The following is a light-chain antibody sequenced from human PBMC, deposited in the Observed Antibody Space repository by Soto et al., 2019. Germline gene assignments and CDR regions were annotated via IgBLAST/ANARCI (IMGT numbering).Light chain of an antibody. CDR3: QHYNSYSEA. Sequence: DIPMTQSPSTLSGSVGDRFTITCRASQTISSWLAWYQQKPGKAPKLLIYKASTLKSGVPSRFSGSGSGTEFTLTISSLQPDDFATYYCQHYNSYSEAFGQGTKVDIK. CDR1: QTISSW. J-gene: IGKJ1*01. V-gene: IGKV1-5*03. CDR2: KAS.